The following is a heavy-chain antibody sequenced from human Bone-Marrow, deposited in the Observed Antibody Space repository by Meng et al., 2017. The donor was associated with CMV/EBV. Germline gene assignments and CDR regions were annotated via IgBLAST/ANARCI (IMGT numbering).Heavy chain of an antibody. Sequence: ASVKVSCKASGYTFTSYDINWVRQATGQGLEWMGWMNPNSGNTGYAQKFQGRVTITRNTSISTAYRVLSSLRAEHTAVYYWARVGAREYYYYGMDVWGQGTTVTVS. V-gene: IGHV1-8*03. CDR1: GYTFTSYD. J-gene: IGHJ6*02. CDR2: MNPNSGNT. CDR3: ARVGAREYYYYGMDV.